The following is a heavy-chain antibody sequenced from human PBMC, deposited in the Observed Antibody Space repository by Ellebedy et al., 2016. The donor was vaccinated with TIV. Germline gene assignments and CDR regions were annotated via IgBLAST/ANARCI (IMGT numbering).Heavy chain of an antibody. CDR3: AGGYYAKDYYHYSGMDV. CDR2: ISSSGTTV. Sequence: GESLKISCAASGFSFSNYEMIWVRQAPGKGLEWVSYISSSGTTVYYADSVKGRLTISRDNAKNSLHLQLNSLRAEDTAVYYCAGGYYAKDYYHYSGMDVWGQGTTVAVSS. J-gene: IGHJ6*02. D-gene: IGHD1-26*01. CDR1: GFSFSNYE. V-gene: IGHV3-48*03.